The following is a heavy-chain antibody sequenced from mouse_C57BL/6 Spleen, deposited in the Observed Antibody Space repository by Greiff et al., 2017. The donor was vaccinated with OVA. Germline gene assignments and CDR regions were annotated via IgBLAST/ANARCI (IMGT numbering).Heavy chain of an antibody. V-gene: IGHV1-53*01. J-gene: IGHJ1*03. D-gene: IGHD2-3*01. Sequence: VQLQESGTELVKPGASVKLSCKASGYTFTSYWMHWVKQRPGQGLEWIGNINPSNGGTNYNEKFKSKATLTVDKSSSTAYMQLSSLTSEDSAVYYCARIRFDGYFDVWGTGTTVTVSS. CDR2: INPSNGGT. CDR3: ARIRFDGYFDV. CDR1: GYTFTSYW.